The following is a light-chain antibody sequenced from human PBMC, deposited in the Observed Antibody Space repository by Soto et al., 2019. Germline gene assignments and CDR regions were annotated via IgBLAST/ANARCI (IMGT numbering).Light chain of an antibody. Sequence: QSALTQPPSASGSPGQSVTISCTGTSSDVGSYNVVSWHQQHPGKAPKVMIYGVSQRPSGVPDRFSGSKSGNTASLTVYGDQAGDEADYYCSSYAGSSVVFGAGTKLTVL. CDR1: SSDVGSYNV. CDR2: GVS. J-gene: IGLJ2*01. CDR3: SSYAGSSVV. V-gene: IGLV2-8*01.